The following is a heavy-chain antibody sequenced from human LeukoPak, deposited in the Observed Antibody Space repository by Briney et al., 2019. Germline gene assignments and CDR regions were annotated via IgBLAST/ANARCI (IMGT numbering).Heavy chain of an antibody. CDR3: AKAYDFWSGYYTPTFDY. CDR2: IYHSGST. J-gene: IGHJ4*02. V-gene: IGHV4-4*02. Sequence: SETLSLTCAVSGGSISSSNWWSWVRQPPGKGLEWIGEIYHSGSTNYNPSLKSRVTISVDKSKNQFSLKLSSVTAADTAVYYCAKAYDFWSGYYTPTFDYWGQGTLVTVSS. CDR1: GGSISSSNW. D-gene: IGHD3-3*01.